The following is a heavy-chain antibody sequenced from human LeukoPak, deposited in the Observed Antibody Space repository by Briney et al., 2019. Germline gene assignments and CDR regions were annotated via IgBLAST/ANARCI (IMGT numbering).Heavy chain of an antibody. J-gene: IGHJ3*02. V-gene: IGHV4-34*01. CDR3: ARGPAYYDSAFDI. CDR1: GFTFSDYY. D-gene: IGHD3-22*01. CDR2: INHSGST. Sequence: GSLRLSCAASGFTFSDYYMSWIRQPPGRGLEWIGEINHSGSTYYNPSLKSRVTISVDTSKNQFSLKLSSVTAADTAVYYCARGPAYYDSAFDIWGQGTMVTVSS.